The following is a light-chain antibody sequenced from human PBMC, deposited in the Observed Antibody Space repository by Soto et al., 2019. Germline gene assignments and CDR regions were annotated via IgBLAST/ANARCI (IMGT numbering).Light chain of an antibody. V-gene: IGLV1-44*01. Sequence: VLTQPPSASGTPGQRVIISCSGSNSNIGINTVNWYQQLPGTAPKLLNYGNNQRPSGVPDRFSGSKSGTSASLAISGLQSEDEADYYCAAWDDSLNGVVFGGGTKLTVL. CDR3: AAWDDSLNGVV. J-gene: IGLJ2*01. CDR1: NSNIGINT. CDR2: GNN.